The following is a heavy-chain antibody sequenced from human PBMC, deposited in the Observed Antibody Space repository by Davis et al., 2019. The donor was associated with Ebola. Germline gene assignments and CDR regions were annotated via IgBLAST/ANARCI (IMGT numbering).Heavy chain of an antibody. CDR2: IYWNDDK. Sequence: GWIRQPPGKALEWLALIYWNDDKRYSPSLKSRLTITKDTSKNQVVLTMTNMDPVDTATYYCAHGISGYSYAVSFDYWGQGTLVTVSS. CDR3: AHGISGYSYAVSFDY. V-gene: IGHV2-5*01. J-gene: IGHJ4*02. D-gene: IGHD5-18*01.